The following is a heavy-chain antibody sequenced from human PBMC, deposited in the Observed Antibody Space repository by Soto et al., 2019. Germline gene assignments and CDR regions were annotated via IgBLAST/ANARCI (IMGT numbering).Heavy chain of an antibody. CDR3: ARGYYYGSGRNFDY. Sequence: ASVKVSCKASGGTFSSYAISWVRQAPGQGLEWMGGIIPIFGTANYAQKFQGRVTITADESTSTAYMELSSLRSEDTAVYYCARGYYYGSGRNFDYWGQGTLVTVSS. D-gene: IGHD3-10*01. V-gene: IGHV1-69*13. CDR1: GGTFSSYA. CDR2: IIPIFGTA. J-gene: IGHJ4*02.